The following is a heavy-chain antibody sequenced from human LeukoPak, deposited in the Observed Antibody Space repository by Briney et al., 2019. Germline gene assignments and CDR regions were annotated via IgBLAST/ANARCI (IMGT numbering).Heavy chain of an antibody. CDR1: GFTFSSYS. Sequence: KTGGSLRLSCAASGFTFSSYSMNWVRQAPGKGLEWVSSISSSSSYIYYADSVKGRFTISRDNAKNSLYLQMNSLRAEDTAVYYCARDQSSGWRNYNWFDSWGQGTLVTVSS. V-gene: IGHV3-21*01. D-gene: IGHD6-19*01. CDR2: ISSSSSYI. CDR3: ARDQSSGWRNYNWFDS. J-gene: IGHJ5*01.